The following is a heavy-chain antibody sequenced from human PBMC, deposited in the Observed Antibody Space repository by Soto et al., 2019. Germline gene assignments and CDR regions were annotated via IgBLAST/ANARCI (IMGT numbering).Heavy chain of an antibody. V-gene: IGHV4-30-4*01. CDR3: ARGRYCLSGRCFPNWLDS. D-gene: IGHD2-15*01. Sequence: SETLSLTCSVSGDSISNLDYFWAWIRQPPGQALEYIGYIYKSATTYYNPSFESRVAISVDTSKSQFSLNVTSVTAADTAVYFCARGRYCLSGRCFPNWLDSWGQGALVTVYS. J-gene: IGHJ5*01. CDR2: IYKSATT. CDR1: GDSISNLDYF.